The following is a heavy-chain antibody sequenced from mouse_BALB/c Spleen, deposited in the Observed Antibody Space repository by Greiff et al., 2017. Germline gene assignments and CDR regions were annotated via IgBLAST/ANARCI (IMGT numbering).Heavy chain of an antibody. Sequence: DVHLVESGGGLVKPGGSLKLSCAASGFTFSSYAMSWVRQTPEKRLEWVASISSGGSTYYPDSVKGRFTISRDNARNILYLQMSSLRSEDTAMYYCARGDYGYRYFDVWGAGTTVTVSS. CDR3: ARGDYGYRYFDV. J-gene: IGHJ1*01. D-gene: IGHD1-1*02. CDR2: ISSGGST. V-gene: IGHV5-6-5*01. CDR1: GFTFSSYA.